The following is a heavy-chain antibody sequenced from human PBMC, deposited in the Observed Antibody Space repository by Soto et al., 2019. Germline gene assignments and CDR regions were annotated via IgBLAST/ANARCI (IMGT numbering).Heavy chain of an antibody. Sequence: QVQLVQSGAEVKKPGSSVKVSCKASGDTFSFYTINWVRQAPGLGLEWVGRINPILSMSNYAQKFQGRVTVSADKSTSTAYMKLRSLRSEDTAMYYCATSYGSGYRAFDYWGQGALVTVSS. D-gene: IGHD3-10*01. CDR3: ATSYGSGYRAFDY. CDR1: GDTFSFYT. V-gene: IGHV1-69*02. J-gene: IGHJ4*02. CDR2: INPILSMS.